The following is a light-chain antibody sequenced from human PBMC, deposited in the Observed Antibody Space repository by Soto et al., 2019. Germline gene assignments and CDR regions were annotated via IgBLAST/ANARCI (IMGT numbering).Light chain of an antibody. Sequence: DIQMTQSPSSLSASVGDRVTITCRASQSISNYLNWYQHKPGKAPQLLIYAASSLQSGVPSRFSGSGSGTDFTLTISSLQPEDFATYYCQHTSSTPRTFGQGTKVDIK. CDR1: QSISNY. J-gene: IGKJ1*01. V-gene: IGKV1-39*01. CDR3: QHTSSTPRT. CDR2: AAS.